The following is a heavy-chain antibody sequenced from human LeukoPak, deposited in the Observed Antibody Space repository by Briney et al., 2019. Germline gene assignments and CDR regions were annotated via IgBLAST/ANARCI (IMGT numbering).Heavy chain of an antibody. D-gene: IGHD6-6*01. CDR1: GFTFSSYS. V-gene: IGHV3-21*01. CDR3: ARGESSSRGNWFDP. J-gene: IGHJ5*02. Sequence: PGGSLRLSCAASGFTFSSYSMNWVRQAPGKGLEWVSSISSSSSYIYYADSVKGRFTISRDNAKNSLYLQMNSLRAEDTAVYYCARGESSSRGNWFDPWGQGTLVTVSS. CDR2: ISSSSSYI.